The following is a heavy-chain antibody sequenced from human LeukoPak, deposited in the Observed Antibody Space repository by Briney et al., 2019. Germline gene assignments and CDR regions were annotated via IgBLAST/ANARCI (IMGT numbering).Heavy chain of an antibody. CDR2: IWYDGNNK. V-gene: IGHV3-33*08. D-gene: IGHD3-22*01. J-gene: IGHJ4*02. CDR1: GFTVSSIH. CDR3: AREGVIFSSGYYYFDY. Sequence: GGSLRLSCAASGFTVSSIHMVWVRQAPGKGLEWVAVIWYDGNNKYYADSVKGRFTIARDNSKNTLYLQMNSLRAEDTAVYYCAREGVIFSSGYYYFDYWGQGTLVTVSS.